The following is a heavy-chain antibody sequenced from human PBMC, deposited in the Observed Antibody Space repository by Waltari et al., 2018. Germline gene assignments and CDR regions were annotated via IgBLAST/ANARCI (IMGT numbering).Heavy chain of an antibody. CDR1: GYSFTVNC. Sequence: AQLVQSGAEVKKPGPSLTITCTGSGYSFTVNCIGRVRQVPGKGLEGMGIIYPGDSDTGYSPSFQGQVTISADKSISTAYLQWSSLKASDTAMYYCALCGGFDGDYYYGMDVWGQGTTVTVSS. D-gene: IGHD3-9*01. J-gene: IGHJ6*02. CDR3: ALCGGFDGDYYYGMDV. CDR2: IYPGDSDT. V-gene: IGHV5-51*01.